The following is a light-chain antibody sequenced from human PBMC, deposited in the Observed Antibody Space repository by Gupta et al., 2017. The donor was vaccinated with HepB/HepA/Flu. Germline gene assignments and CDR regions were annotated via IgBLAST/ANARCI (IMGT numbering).Light chain of an antibody. CDR1: QSISTY. CDR2: GTS. Sequence: DIQMTQSPSSLSTSVGDRVTITCRTSQSISTYLNWYQQKPGKAPNLLIYGTSSLQSGFPSRFRGSGSGTDFTLTISRVQPEDFATYFCHQSYSTPYTFGQGTKVEIK. J-gene: IGKJ2*01. CDR3: HQSYSTPYT. V-gene: IGKV1-39*01.